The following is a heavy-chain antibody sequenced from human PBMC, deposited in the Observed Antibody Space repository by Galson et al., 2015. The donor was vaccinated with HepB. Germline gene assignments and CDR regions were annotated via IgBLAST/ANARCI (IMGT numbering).Heavy chain of an antibody. J-gene: IGHJ4*02. CDR2: ISGSGGTT. Sequence: SLRLSCAASGFTFSNYAMNWVRQAPGKGLEWVSAISGSGGTTYYADSVKGRFTISRGNSNSTLYLQMNSLRAEDTAVFYCVKGGIAGWFAPHYWGQGILVTVSS. V-gene: IGHV3-23*01. CDR3: VKGGIAGWFAPHY. CDR1: GFTFSNYA. D-gene: IGHD6-19*01.